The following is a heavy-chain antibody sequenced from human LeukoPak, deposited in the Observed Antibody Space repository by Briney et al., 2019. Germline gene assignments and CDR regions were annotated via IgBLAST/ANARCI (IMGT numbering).Heavy chain of an antibody. CDR2: ISSSSSYI. CDR1: GFTFSSYS. CDR3: AREGPFWVPAANKRFDY. J-gene: IGHJ4*02. D-gene: IGHD2-2*01. Sequence: GGSLRLSCAASGFTFSSYSMNWVRQAPGKGLDWVSSISSSSSYIYYADSVKGRFTISRDNAKNSLYLQMNSLRAEDTAVYYCAREGPFWVPAANKRFDYWGQGTLVTVSS. V-gene: IGHV3-21*01.